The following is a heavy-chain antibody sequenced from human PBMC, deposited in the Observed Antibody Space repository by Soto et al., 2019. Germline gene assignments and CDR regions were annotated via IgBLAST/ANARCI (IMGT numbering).Heavy chain of an antibody. CDR3: GRDWGTVSCGYDY. D-gene: IGHD3-16*01. CDR2: INCGSGIT. V-gene: IGHV1-3*01. CDR1: GYSFTNYD. J-gene: IGHJ4*02. Sequence: QIQLVQSGAEVKKHVTSVKISCRGSGYSFTNYDLQWVRQAPGQRREWIGTINCGSGITKYSQRFQGRVTLYRDTSASTAYMELRSLTSADTAVYYGGRDWGTVSCGYDYWGQGTLVTVTS.